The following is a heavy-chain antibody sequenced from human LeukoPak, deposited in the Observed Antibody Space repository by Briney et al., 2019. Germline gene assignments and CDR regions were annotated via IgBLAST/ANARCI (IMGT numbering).Heavy chain of an antibody. CDR2: IYYSGST. CDR3: ARGATMARGVIKNYFDY. CDR1: GGSISSYY. D-gene: IGHD3-10*01. J-gene: IGHJ4*02. Sequence: SETLSLTCTVSGGSISSYYWSWIRQPPGKGLEWIGYIYYSGSTNYNPSLKSRVTISVDTPKNQFSLKLSSVTAADTAVYYCARGATMARGVIKNYFDYWGQGTLVTVSS. V-gene: IGHV4-59*01.